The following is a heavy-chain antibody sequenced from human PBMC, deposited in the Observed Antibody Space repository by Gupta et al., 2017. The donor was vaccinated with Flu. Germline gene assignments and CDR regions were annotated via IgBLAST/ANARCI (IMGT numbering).Heavy chain of an antibody. J-gene: IGHJ4*02. D-gene: IGHD2-21*02. CDR1: GGSFSGYY. V-gene: IGHV4-34*01. CDR2: INHSGST. Sequence: GGSFSGYYWSWIRQPPGKGLEWIGEINHSGSTNYNPSLKSRVTISVDTSKNQFSLKLSSVTAADTAVYYCAREGGNSTVDYWGQGTLVTVSS. CDR3: AREGGNSTVDY.